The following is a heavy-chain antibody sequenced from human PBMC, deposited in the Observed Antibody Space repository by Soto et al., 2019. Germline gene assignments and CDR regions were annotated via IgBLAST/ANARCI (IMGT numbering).Heavy chain of an antibody. CDR2: IIPIFGTA. V-gene: IGHV1-69*13. CDR1: GGTFSSYA. Sequence: GASVKVSCKASGGTFSSYAISWVRQAPGQGLEWMGGIIPIFGTANYAQKFQGRVTITADESTSTAYMELSSLRSEDTAVYYCARDSTYYYDSSGYYLFDYWGQGTLVTVSS. CDR3: ARDSTYYYDSSGYYLFDY. J-gene: IGHJ4*02. D-gene: IGHD3-22*01.